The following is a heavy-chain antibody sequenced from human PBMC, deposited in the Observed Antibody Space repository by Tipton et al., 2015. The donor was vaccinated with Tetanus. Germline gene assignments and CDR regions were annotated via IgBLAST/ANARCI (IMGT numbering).Heavy chain of an antibody. Sequence: SLRLSCATSAFKFSKNGMHWVRQAPGKGLEWVAFIWYDGSEKYYADSVKGRFTISRDSSKDTLYLQMSSLRVEDTAVYYCARDMRGGSSYSGWFDLWGQGTPVTVSS. CDR3: ARDMRGGSSYSGWFDL. CDR1: AFKFSKNG. J-gene: IGHJ5*02. D-gene: IGHD2-15*01. V-gene: IGHV3-33*01. CDR2: IWYDGSEK.